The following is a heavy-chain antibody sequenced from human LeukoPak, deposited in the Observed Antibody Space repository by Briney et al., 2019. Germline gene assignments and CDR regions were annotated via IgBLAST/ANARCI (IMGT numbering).Heavy chain of an antibody. CDR1: GFTFSSYA. CDR2: ISYDGSNK. CDR3: TTDPSYGYSYPLDY. D-gene: IGHD5-18*01. Sequence: GGSLRLSCAASGFTFSSYAMHWVRQAPGKGLEWVAVISYDGSNKYYADSVKGRFTISRDNSKNTLYLQMNSLRAEDTAVYYCTTDPSYGYSYPLDYWGQGTLATVSS. J-gene: IGHJ4*02. V-gene: IGHV3-30*04.